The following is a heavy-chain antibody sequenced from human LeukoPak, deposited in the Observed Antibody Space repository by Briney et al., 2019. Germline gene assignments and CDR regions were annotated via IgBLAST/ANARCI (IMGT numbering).Heavy chain of an antibody. CDR2: IIPIFGTA. J-gene: IGHJ5*02. CDR3: ARETISTNWFDP. CDR1: GGTFIIYA. V-gene: IGHV1-69*05. D-gene: IGHD3-3*01. Sequence: SVKVSCKASGGTFIIYAISWVRQAPGQGLEWMGGIIPIFGTANYAQKFQGRVTITTDESTSTAYMELSSLRSEDTAVYYCARETISTNWFDPWGQGTLVTVSS.